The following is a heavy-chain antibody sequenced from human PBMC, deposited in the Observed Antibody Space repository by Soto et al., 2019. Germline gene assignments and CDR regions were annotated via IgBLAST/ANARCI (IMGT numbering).Heavy chain of an antibody. CDR3: ARMKGYVYYYGMDV. V-gene: IGHV4-34*01. J-gene: IGHJ6*02. CDR2: INHSGST. CDR1: GGSFSGYY. Sequence: SETLSLTCAVYGGSFSGYYWSWIRQPPGKGLEWIGEINHSGSTNYNPSLKSRVTISVDTSKNQFSLKLSSVTAADTAVYYCARMKGYVYYYGMDVWGPGTTVTVSS. D-gene: IGHD5-12*01.